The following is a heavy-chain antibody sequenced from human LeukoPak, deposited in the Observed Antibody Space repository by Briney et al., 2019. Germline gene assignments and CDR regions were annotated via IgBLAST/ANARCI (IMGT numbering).Heavy chain of an antibody. CDR2: IYYSGST. J-gene: IGHJ6*02. D-gene: IGHD5-24*01. CDR3: ARHGLGYYYYGMDV. V-gene: IGHV4-61*08. CDR1: GGSISSGDYY. Sequence: SETLSLTCTVSGGSISSGDYYWSWIRQPPGKGLEWIGYIYYSGSTNYNPSLKSRVTISVDTSKNQFSLKLSSVTAADTAVYYCARHGLGYYYYGMDVWGQGTTVTVSS.